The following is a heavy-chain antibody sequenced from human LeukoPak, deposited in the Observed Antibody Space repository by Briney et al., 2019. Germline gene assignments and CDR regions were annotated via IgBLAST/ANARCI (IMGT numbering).Heavy chain of an antibody. D-gene: IGHD1-26*01. Sequence: GGSLRLSCAASGFTFSSYAMSWVRQAPGKGLEWVSAISGSGGSTYYADSVKGRFTISRDNSKNTLYLQMNSLRAENTAVYHCAKAMVGATVRAFDIWGQGTMVTASS. J-gene: IGHJ3*02. CDR3: AKAMVGATVRAFDI. V-gene: IGHV3-23*01. CDR2: ISGSGGST. CDR1: GFTFSSYA.